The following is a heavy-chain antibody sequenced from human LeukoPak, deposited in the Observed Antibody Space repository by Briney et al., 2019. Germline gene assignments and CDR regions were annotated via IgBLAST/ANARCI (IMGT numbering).Heavy chain of an antibody. Sequence: SQTLSLTCTVSGASISSGGYYWSWIRQHPGKGLEWIGYIYYTGSTYYNSSLKSRVIISLDTSKNQFSLKLSSVTAADTAVYYCARIVVVPAASGALLDYWGQGTLVTVSS. CDR3: ARIVVVPAASGALLDY. J-gene: IGHJ4*02. D-gene: IGHD2-2*01. CDR1: GASISSGGYY. CDR2: IYYTGST. V-gene: IGHV4-31*03.